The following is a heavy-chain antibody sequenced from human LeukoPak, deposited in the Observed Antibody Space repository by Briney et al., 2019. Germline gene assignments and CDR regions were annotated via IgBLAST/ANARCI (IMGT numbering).Heavy chain of an antibody. Sequence: GGSLRLSCAASGFTFSSYAMSWVRQAPGKGLEWVSAISGSGGSTYYADSVKGRFTISRDNSKNTLYLQMNSLRAEDTAVYYCAKVGYYDSSGYSSLYYFDYWGQGTLVTVPS. CDR2: ISGSGGST. CDR3: AKVGYYDSSGYSSLYYFDY. CDR1: GFTFSSYA. D-gene: IGHD3-22*01. J-gene: IGHJ4*02. V-gene: IGHV3-23*01.